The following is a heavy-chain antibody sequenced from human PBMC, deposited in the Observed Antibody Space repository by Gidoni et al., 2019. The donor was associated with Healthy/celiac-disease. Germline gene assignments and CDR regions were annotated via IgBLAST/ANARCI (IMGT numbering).Heavy chain of an antibody. CDR3: ARATRYYYDSSGYFPLGY. D-gene: IGHD3-22*01. J-gene: IGHJ4*02. V-gene: IGHV3-33*01. CDR1: GFTFSSYG. Sequence: QVQLVESGGGVVQPGRSLRLSCAASGFTFSSYGMHWVRQAPGKGLEWVAVIWYDGSNKYYADSVKGRFTISRDNSKNTLYLQMNSLRAEDTAVYYCARATRYYYDSSGYFPLGYWGQGTLVTVSS. CDR2: IWYDGSNK.